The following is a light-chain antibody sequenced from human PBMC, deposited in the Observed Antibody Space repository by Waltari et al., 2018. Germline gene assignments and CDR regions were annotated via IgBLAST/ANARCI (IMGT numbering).Light chain of an antibody. V-gene: IGLV3-1*01. CDR3: QAWDATSHVT. Sequence: SYELTQPPSVSVSPGQTASIPCSGDMLGNKYVSWFQPKPGQSPVLVIYEDAKRPSGVPARISGSNSDNIATLTISETQATDEADYYCQAWDATSHVTFGGGTKLTVL. CDR2: EDA. CDR1: MLGNKY. J-gene: IGLJ2*01.